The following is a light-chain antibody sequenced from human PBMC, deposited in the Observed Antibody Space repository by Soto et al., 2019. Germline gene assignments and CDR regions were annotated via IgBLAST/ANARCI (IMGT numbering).Light chain of an antibody. J-gene: IGKJ1*01. CDR3: LQHYAWPWT. CDR2: GAS. CDR1: QTVSTNF. V-gene: IGKV3-20*01. Sequence: EIVLTQSPGTLSLSPGERATLSCRASQTVSTNFLAWYQQKPGQAPRLLIYGASSRATGTPDRFSGSGSETEFTLTISGLQSEDSGVYYCLQHYAWPWTFGQGTKVDIK.